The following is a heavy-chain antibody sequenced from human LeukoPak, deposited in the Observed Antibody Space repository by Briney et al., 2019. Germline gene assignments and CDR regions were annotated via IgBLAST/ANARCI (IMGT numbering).Heavy chain of an antibody. CDR1: GGSISSITYY. CDR3: ARVSYTSSWYDIDY. Sequence: PSETLSLTCTVSGGSISSITYYWGWIRQPPGKGLEWIGTIYYSGSTYYNPSLTSRVSMSVDTSKSQFSLRLSSVTAADTAMYYCARVSYTSSWYDIDYWGQGALDTVSS. J-gene: IGHJ4*02. D-gene: IGHD6-13*01. CDR2: IYYSGST. V-gene: IGHV4-39*07.